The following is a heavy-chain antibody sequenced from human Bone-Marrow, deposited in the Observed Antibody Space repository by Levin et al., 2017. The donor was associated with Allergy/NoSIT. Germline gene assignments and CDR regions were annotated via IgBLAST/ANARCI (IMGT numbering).Heavy chain of an antibody. J-gene: IGHJ3*02. D-gene: IGHD3-10*01. CDR1: GYTFTSYV. CDR3: ARVNVLLWFGELLPDAFDI. V-gene: IGHV1-18*01. CDR2: ISAYNGNT. Sequence: ASVKVSCKASGYTFTSYVISWVRQAPGQGLEWMGWISAYNGNTNYAQKLQGRVTMTTDTSTSTAYMELRSLKSDDTDVYYCARVNVLLWFGELLPDAFDIWGQGTIVTVSS.